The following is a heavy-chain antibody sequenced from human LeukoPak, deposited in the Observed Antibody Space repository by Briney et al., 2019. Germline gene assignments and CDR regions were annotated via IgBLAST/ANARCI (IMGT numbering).Heavy chain of an antibody. V-gene: IGHV4-59*01. Sequence: SETLSLTCTVSGGSISSYYWSWIRQPPGKGLEWIGYIYYSGSTNYNPSLKSRVTISVDTSKNQFSLKLSSVTAADTAVYYCARSQHSSSWYWFDPWGQGTQVTVSS. CDR3: ARSQHSSSWYWFDP. D-gene: IGHD6-13*01. CDR1: GGSISSYY. CDR2: IYYSGST. J-gene: IGHJ5*02.